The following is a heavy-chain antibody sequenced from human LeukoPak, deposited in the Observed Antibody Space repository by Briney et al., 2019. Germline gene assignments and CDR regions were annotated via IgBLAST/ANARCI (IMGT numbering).Heavy chain of an antibody. CDR1: GGSFSGYY. CDR3: ARLHSPVPDY. V-gene: IGHV4-34*01. CDR2: INHSGGT. J-gene: IGHJ4*02. D-gene: IGHD1-14*01. Sequence: SETLSLTCAVYGGSFSGYYWSWIRQPPGKGLEWIGEINHSGGTNYNPSLKSRVTISVDTSKNQFSLKLSSVTAADTAVYYCARLHSPVPDYWGQGTLVTVSS.